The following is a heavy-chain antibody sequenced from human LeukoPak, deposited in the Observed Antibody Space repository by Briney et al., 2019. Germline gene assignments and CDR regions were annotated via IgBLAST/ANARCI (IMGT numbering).Heavy chain of an antibody. D-gene: IGHD2-8*01. Sequence: ASETLSLTCTVSGGSISSHYWGWIRQPPGKGLEWIGYIYYSGSTHYNPSLKSRVPISVEPSKNPFSLKLSPVTAADTAVYYCARGDGVASFFDYWGQGTLVTVSS. J-gene: IGHJ4*02. CDR1: GGSISSHY. CDR2: IYYSGST. CDR3: ARGDGVASFFDY. V-gene: IGHV4-59*11.